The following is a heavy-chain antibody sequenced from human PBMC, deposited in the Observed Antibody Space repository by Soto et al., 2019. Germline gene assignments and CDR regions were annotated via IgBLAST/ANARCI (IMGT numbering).Heavy chain of an antibody. CDR2: ISAAGGVT. J-gene: IGHJ5*02. D-gene: IGHD2-2*01. CDR1: GFTFSSYA. Sequence: GGSLRLSCAASGFTFSSYAMSWVRQAPGKGLEWVSVISAAGGVTYYTDSLKGRFTISRDNSKNTLYLQMDGLRAEDTAVYFCAKGSTAAIGRNWFGPWGQGT. V-gene: IGHV3-23*01. CDR3: AKGSTAAIGRNWFGP.